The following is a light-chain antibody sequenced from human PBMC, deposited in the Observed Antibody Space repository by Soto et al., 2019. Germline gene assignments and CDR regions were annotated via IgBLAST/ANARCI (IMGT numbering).Light chain of an antibody. CDR2: WAS. Sequence: DIVMTQSPDSLAVSLGERATINCKSSQSVLYSSINKNYLAWYQQKPGQPPRLLIYWASGRESGVPDRFSGSGSRPDFTLTISSLQAEDVAVYYCQQYFSAPFTFGPGTKVDIK. CDR1: QSVLYSSINKNY. V-gene: IGKV4-1*01. J-gene: IGKJ3*01. CDR3: QQYFSAPFT.